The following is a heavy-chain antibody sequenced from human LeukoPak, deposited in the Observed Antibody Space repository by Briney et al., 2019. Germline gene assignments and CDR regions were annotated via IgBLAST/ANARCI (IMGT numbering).Heavy chain of an antibody. Sequence: ASVKVSCKASGYTFTDSYIHWVRQAPGQGLEWMGWINPNSGGTNYAQKFQGRVTMTRDTSTSTVYMELSSLRSEDTAVYYCAREARYSGYDTSHYYGMDVWGQGTTVTVSS. CDR2: INPNSGGT. CDR3: AREARYSGYDTSHYYGMDV. CDR1: GYTFTDSY. V-gene: IGHV1-2*02. D-gene: IGHD5-12*01. J-gene: IGHJ6*02.